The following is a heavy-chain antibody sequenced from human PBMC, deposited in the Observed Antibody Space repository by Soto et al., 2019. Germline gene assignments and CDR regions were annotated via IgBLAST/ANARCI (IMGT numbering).Heavy chain of an antibody. Sequence: PGWSLRLSCAASGFPFNTYAMSWVRQAPGKGPEWVSAISESGDNAFYADSVQGRFTISRDNSYNILYLQMNSLRAEDTALYFCAKGGYIYGLDPWGQGTLVTVSS. V-gene: IGHV3-23*01. CDR1: GFPFNTYA. D-gene: IGHD5-18*01. CDR3: AKGGYIYGLDP. J-gene: IGHJ5*02. CDR2: ISESGDNA.